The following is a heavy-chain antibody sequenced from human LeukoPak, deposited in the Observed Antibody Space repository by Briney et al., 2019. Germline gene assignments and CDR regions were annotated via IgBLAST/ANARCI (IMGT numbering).Heavy chain of an antibody. D-gene: IGHD3-10*01. J-gene: IGHJ4*02. CDR2: ISGSGGST. Sequence: GGSLRLSCAPSGFIFSSYGMSWVRQAPGKGLEWVLAISGSGGSTYYADSVKGRFTISRDNSKNTLYLQMNSLRAEDTAVYYCAKTRGSGPFDYWGQGTLVTVSS. CDR1: GFIFSSYG. V-gene: IGHV3-23*01. CDR3: AKTRGSGPFDY.